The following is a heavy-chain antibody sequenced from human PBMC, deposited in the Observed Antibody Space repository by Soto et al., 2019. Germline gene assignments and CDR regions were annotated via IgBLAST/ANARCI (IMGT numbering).Heavy chain of an antibody. CDR2: IWYDGSNK. Sequence: PGGSLRLSCAASGFTFSSYGMHWVRQAPGKGLEWVAVIWYDGSNKYYADSVKGRFTISRDNSKNTLDLQMNSLRAEDTAVYYCARSREVVQAAIVNYYYGMDVWGQGTTATVSS. CDR3: ARSREVVQAAIVNYYYGMDV. J-gene: IGHJ6*02. V-gene: IGHV3-33*01. D-gene: IGHD2-2*01. CDR1: GFTFSSYG.